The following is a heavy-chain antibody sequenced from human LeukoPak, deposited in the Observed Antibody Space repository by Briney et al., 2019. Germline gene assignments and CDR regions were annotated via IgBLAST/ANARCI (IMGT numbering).Heavy chain of an antibody. CDR3: ARDPLRYLRVGHYDY. J-gene: IGHJ4*02. CDR2: IDYDSSHI. Sequence: PGGSLRLSCAASGFPFSTYEMNWVRQVPGKGLEWVSSIDYDSSHIYYAASVRGRFTISRDNARNSVYLQMNSLRVEDTAVYYCARDPLRYLRVGHYDYWGQGTLVAVSS. V-gene: IGHV3-21*01. CDR1: GFPFSTYE. D-gene: IGHD3-9*01.